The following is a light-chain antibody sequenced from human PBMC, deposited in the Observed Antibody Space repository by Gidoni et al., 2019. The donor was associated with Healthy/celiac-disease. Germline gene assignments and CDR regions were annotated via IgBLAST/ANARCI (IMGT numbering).Light chain of an antibody. V-gene: IGLV1-51*01. CDR1: SSNIGNNY. Sequence: SVLPPPPSMSAAPGQKVTISCSGSSSNIGNNYVSWYQHLPGTAPKLLIYDNNKRPSGIPGRFSGSKSGTSATLGITGLQTGDEADYYCGTWDSSLSAGVFGGGTKLTVL. J-gene: IGLJ3*02. CDR3: GTWDSSLSAGV. CDR2: DNN.